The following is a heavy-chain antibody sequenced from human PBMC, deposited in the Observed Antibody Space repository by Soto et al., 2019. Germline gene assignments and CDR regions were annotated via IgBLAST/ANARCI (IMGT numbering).Heavy chain of an antibody. D-gene: IGHD3-22*01. V-gene: IGHV1-69*13. CDR2: IIPIFGTA. Sequence: SVKVSCKASGGTFSSYAISWVRQAPGQGLEWMGGIIPIFGTANYAQKFQGRVTITADESTSTAYMELSSLRSEDTAVYYCCRPDYYDSSGSLTYDAFDIWGQGTMITVSS. J-gene: IGHJ3*02. CDR3: CRPDYYDSSGSLTYDAFDI. CDR1: GGTFSSYA.